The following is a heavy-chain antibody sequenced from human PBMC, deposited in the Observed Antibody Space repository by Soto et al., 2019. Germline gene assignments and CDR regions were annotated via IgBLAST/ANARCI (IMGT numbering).Heavy chain of an antibody. J-gene: IGHJ4*02. CDR1: GYTFTGYY. Sequence: ASVKVSCKASGYTFTGYYMHWVRQAPGQGLEWMGWINPNSGGTNYAQKFQGWVTMTRDTSISTAYMELSRLRSDDTAMYYCARATTITYYDFWSGYLAPEFDYWGQGTLVTVSS. CDR2: INPNSGGT. D-gene: IGHD3-3*01. V-gene: IGHV1-2*04. CDR3: ARATTITYYDFWSGYLAPEFDY.